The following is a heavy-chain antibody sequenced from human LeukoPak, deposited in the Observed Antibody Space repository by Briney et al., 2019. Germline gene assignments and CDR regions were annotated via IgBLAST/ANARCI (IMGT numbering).Heavy chain of an antibody. CDR1: GFTFSSYS. CDR3: ARDGDISAFDI. CDR2: ISSSSSSYI. Sequence: GGSLRLSCAASGFTFSSYSMNWVRQAPGKGLEWVSSISSSSSSYIYYADSVKGRFTISRDNAKNSLYLQMNSLRAEDTAVYYCARDGDISAFDIWGQGTMVTVSS. J-gene: IGHJ3*02. V-gene: IGHV3-21*01. D-gene: IGHD2-15*01.